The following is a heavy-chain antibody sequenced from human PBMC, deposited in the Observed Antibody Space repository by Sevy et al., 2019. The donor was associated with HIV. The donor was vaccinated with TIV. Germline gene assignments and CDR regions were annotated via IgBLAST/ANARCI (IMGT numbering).Heavy chain of an antibody. J-gene: IGHJ4*02. D-gene: IGHD4-4*01. CDR1: GFTFSDYY. CDR2: ITSSGDTI. Sequence: GGSLRLSCAASGFTFSDYYMTWIRQAPGKGLEWVAYITSSGDTIYYEDSVKGRFTISRDNAKNSLLQQMNNLRAEDTAVYYCAGEDDYSHYAFDYWGQGTLVTVSS. V-gene: IGHV3-11*01. CDR3: AGEDDYSHYAFDY.